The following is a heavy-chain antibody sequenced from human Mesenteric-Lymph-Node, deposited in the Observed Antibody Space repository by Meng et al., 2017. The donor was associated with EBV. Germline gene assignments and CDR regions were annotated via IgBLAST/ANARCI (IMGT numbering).Heavy chain of an antibody. D-gene: IGHD4-11*01. J-gene: IGHJ4*02. CDR1: GASISSGSYY. CDR2: IYYRGST. Sequence: QLQLQGSGPGLVEPSETVSLTCTVSGASISSGSYYWGWIRQPPGKGLEWIGSIYYRGSTYYNPSLRSRVTISVDTSKNHFSLKLSSVTAADTAMYYCVSYDYGNYVSFDSWGQGILVTVSS. CDR3: VSYDYGNYVSFDS. V-gene: IGHV4-39*01.